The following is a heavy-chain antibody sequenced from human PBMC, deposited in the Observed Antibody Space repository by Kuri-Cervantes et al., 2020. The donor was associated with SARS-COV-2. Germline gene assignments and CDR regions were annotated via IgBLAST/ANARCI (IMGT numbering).Heavy chain of an antibody. CDR1: GGTFTNYA. D-gene: IGHD5-12*01. J-gene: IGHJ4*02. Sequence: SVKVSCKASGGTFTNYAITWLRQAPGQGFEWMGRIIPMYDATDFAQKFQGRVTINADESTRTAYMELSSLSSEDTAVYYCARVDSTLVMSFDYYYFDCWGQGTLVTVSS. CDR3: ARVDSTLVMSFDYYYFDC. V-gene: IGHV1-69*13. CDR2: IIPMYDAT.